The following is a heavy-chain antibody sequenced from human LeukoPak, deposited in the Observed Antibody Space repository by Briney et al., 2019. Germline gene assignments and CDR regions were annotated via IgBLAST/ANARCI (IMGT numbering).Heavy chain of an antibody. Sequence: ASVKVSCKASGGTFSRYAISWVRQPPGQGREGMGGIIPIFGTANYAQKFQGRVTITADESTSTAYMELSSLRSEDTAVYYCARGGTAMTYYYYYGMDVWGQGTTVTVSS. V-gene: IGHV1-69*13. CDR1: GGTFSRYA. CDR2: IIPIFGTA. CDR3: ARGGTAMTYYYYYGMDV. D-gene: IGHD5-18*01. J-gene: IGHJ6*02.